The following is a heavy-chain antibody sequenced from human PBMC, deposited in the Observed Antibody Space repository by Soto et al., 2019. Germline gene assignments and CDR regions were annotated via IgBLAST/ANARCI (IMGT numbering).Heavy chain of an antibody. Sequence: PGGSLRLSCAASGFPFSSYGMHWVRQAPGKGLEWVAVISYDGSNKYYTDSVKGRFTIPRDNSKNTLYLQMNSLRAEDTAVYYCAKDRAHLLYYFDYWGQGTLVTVSS. V-gene: IGHV3-30*18. CDR2: ISYDGSNK. CDR3: AKDRAHLLYYFDY. CDR1: GFPFSSYG. J-gene: IGHJ4*02.